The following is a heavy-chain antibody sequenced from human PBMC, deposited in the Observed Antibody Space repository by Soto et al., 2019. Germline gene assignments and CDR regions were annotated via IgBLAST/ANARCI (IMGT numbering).Heavy chain of an antibody. CDR3: AREDGIYYDSSGYSY. CDR2: IIPILGIA. D-gene: IGHD3-22*01. V-gene: IGHV1-69*04. Sequence: ASVKVSCKASGGTFSSYTISWVRQAPGQGLEWMGRIIPILGIANYAQKFQGRVTITADKSTSTAYMELSSLRSEDTAVYYCAREDGIYYDSSGYSYWGQGTLVIVSS. CDR1: GGTFSSYT. J-gene: IGHJ4*02.